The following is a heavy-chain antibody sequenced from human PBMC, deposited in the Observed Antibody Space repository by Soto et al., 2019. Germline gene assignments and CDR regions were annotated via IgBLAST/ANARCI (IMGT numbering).Heavy chain of an antibody. Sequence: GESLKISCKGSGYSFTSYWIGWVRQMPGKGLEWMGIIYPGDSDTRYSPSFQGQVTISADKSISTAYLQWSSLKASDTAMYYCARAATAIDYYYYMDVWGKGTTVTVSS. D-gene: IGHD6-25*01. CDR1: GYSFTSYW. V-gene: IGHV5-51*01. J-gene: IGHJ6*03. CDR2: IYPGDSDT. CDR3: ARAATAIDYYYYMDV.